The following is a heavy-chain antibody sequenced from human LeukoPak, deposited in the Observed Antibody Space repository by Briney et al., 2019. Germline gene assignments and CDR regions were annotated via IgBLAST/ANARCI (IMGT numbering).Heavy chain of an antibody. V-gene: IGHV1-2*02. CDR1: GYTFTGYY. CDR2: INPNSGGT. Sequence: ASVKVSCKASGYTFTGYYMHWVRQAPGQGLEWMGWINPNSGGTNYAQKFQGRVTITRDTSASTAYMELSSLRSEDMAVYYCAREHCSSTSCLFDPWGQGTLVTVSS. J-gene: IGHJ5*02. CDR3: AREHCSSTSCLFDP. D-gene: IGHD2-2*01.